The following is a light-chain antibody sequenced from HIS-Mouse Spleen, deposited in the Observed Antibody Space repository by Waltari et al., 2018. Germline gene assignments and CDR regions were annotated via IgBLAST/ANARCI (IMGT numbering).Light chain of an antibody. CDR1: AFPTKL. CDR3: YSTDSSGNHRV. J-gene: IGLJ2*01. Sequence: SYELTQPPSVSVSPGPTARIPCPGSAFPTKLAYWYQQKSGQAPVLVIYEDSKRPSGIPERFSGSSSGTMATLTISGAQVEDEADYYCYSTDSSGNHRVFGGGTKLTVL. CDR2: EDS. V-gene: IGLV3-10*01.